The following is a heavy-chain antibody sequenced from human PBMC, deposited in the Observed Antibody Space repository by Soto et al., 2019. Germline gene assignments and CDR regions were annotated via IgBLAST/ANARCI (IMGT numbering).Heavy chain of an antibody. D-gene: IGHD3-3*01. Sequence: SETLSLTCTVSGGSISSSSYYWGWIRQPPGKGLEWIGSIYYSGSTYYNPSLKSRVTISVDTSKNQFSLKLSSVTAADTAVYYCARLNPNYDFWSGYYRTFDYWGQGTLVTVSS. CDR3: ARLNPNYDFWSGYYRTFDY. CDR1: GGSISSSSYY. V-gene: IGHV4-39*01. J-gene: IGHJ4*02. CDR2: IYYSGST.